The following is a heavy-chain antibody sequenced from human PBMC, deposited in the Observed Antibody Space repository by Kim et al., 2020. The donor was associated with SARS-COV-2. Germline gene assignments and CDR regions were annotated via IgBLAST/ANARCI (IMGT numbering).Heavy chain of an antibody. CDR1: GFTFSNAW. D-gene: IGHD3-3*01. J-gene: IGHJ4*02. CDR2: IKSKTDGGTT. Sequence: GGSLRLSCAASGFTFSNAWMSWVRQAPGKGLEWVGRIKSKTDGGTTDYAAPVKGRFTISRDDSKNTLYLQMNSLKTEDTAVYYCTTGRVVIIEAFGNNWGQGTLVTVSS. CDR3: TTGRVVIIEAFGNN. V-gene: IGHV3-15*01.